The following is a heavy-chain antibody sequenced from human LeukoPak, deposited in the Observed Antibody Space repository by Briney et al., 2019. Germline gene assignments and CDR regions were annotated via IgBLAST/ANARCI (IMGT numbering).Heavy chain of an antibody. Sequence: SETLSLTCTVSGYSISSGYYWGWIRQPPGKGLEWIGSIYHSGSTYYNPSLKSRVTMSVDTSKNQFSLKLSSVTAADTAVYYCARGGYSSSWYFDYWGQGTLVTVSS. CDR3: ARGGYSSSWYFDY. CDR2: IYHSGST. J-gene: IGHJ4*02. D-gene: IGHD6-13*01. V-gene: IGHV4-38-2*02. CDR1: GYSISSGYY.